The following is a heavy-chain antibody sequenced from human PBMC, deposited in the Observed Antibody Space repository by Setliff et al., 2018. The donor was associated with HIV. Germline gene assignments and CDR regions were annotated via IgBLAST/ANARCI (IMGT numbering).Heavy chain of an antibody. Sequence: GASVKVSCKASGYTFTSFRINWVRQAPGQGLEWMGWITPFNGRTNYAQRFQDRVTFSRDISSGTAYMGLSSLRSEDTAVYYCARKGYFDFWGQGTLVTVSS. J-gene: IGHJ4*02. V-gene: IGHV1-18*01. CDR1: GYTFTSFR. CDR2: ITPFNGRT. CDR3: ARKGYFDF.